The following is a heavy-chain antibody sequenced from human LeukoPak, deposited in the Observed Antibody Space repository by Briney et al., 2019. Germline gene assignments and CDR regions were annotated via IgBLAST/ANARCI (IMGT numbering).Heavy chain of an antibody. D-gene: IGHD3-16*02. CDR3: ARSPCEYDYVWGIYRYHIYY. J-gene: IGHJ4*02. Sequence: GGSLRLSCAASGFTFSSYSMNWVRQAPGKGLERVSYISSSSSTIYYADSVKGRFTISRDNAKNSLYLQMNSLRAEDTAVYYCARSPCEYDYVWGIYRYHIYYWGQGTLVTVSS. V-gene: IGHV3-48*01. CDR1: GFTFSSYS. CDR2: ISSSSSTI.